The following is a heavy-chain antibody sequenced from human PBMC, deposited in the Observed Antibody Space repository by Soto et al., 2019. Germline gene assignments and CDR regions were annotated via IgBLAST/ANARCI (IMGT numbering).Heavy chain of an antibody. D-gene: IGHD4-17*01. J-gene: IGHJ3*02. CDR3: ARARYGDYDDAFDI. CDR2: ISYSGST. Sequence: QAQLQESGPGLVKPSQTLSLTCTVSGGSISSGNYYWNWIRLHPGKGLEWIGHISYSGSTYYTPAIKSRVTISVDTSKNQFSLKLSSVTAADTAVYFCARARYGDYDDAFDIWGQGTMVTVSS. V-gene: IGHV4-31*03. CDR1: GGSISSGNYY.